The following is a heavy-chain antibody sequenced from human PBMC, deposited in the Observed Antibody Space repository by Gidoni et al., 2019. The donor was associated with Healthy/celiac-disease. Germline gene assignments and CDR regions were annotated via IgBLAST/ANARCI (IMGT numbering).Heavy chain of an antibody. Sequence: EVQLVESGGVVVQHGGAVRLYCAASGFTIDDYTMNLVRQAPGKGLGCVSLISWDGSSTYYADSVKGRFTISRDNSKISLYLRMNSLRTEDTALYYCAKDIFEMATIPYAFDIWGQVTMVTVSS. CDR1: GFTIDDYT. V-gene: IGHV3-43*01. D-gene: IGHD5-12*01. J-gene: IGHJ3*02. CDR2: ISWDGSST. CDR3: AKDIFEMATIPYAFDI.